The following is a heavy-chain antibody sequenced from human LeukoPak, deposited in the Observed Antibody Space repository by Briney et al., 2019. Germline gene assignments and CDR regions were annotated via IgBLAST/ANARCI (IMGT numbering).Heavy chain of an antibody. CDR1: GYSFTSYP. J-gene: IGHJ4*02. CDR3: ARLSTRYCTNGVCPFDY. D-gene: IGHD2-8*01. Sequence: GESLKISCKGYGYSFTSYPIDWVRQMPGKGLEWLGIIYPGDSDTRYSPSFQGHVTFSADKSISTAYLQWNSLKASDTAMYYCARLSTRYCTNGVCPFDYWGQGTLVTVSS. CDR2: IYPGDSDT. V-gene: IGHV5-51*01.